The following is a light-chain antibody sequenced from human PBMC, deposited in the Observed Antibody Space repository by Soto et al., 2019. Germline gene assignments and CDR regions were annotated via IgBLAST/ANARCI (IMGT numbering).Light chain of an antibody. CDR1: SNDIGVYNY. Sequence: QSVLTQPASVSGSPGQSITIPCTGTSNDIGVYNYVSWYQQHPGKAPKLLIFDVSYRPSGISDRFSGSKSGNTASLTISGLQLEDEADYYCSSYGASTTLFGGGTQLTVL. J-gene: IGLJ2*01. CDR2: DVS. V-gene: IGLV2-14*03. CDR3: SSYGASTTL.